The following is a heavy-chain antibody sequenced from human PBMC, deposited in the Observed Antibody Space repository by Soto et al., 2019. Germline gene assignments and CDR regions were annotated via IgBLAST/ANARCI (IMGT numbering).Heavy chain of an antibody. J-gene: IGHJ2*01. Sequence: GASVKVSCKASGYTFTSYYMHWVRQAPGQGLEWMGIINPSGGSTSYAQKFQGRVTMTRDTSTSTVYMELSSLRSEDTAVYYCDREIMPLTNDWYFDLWGRGTLVTVSS. V-gene: IGHV1-46*01. CDR1: GYTFTSYY. CDR3: DREIMPLTNDWYFDL. CDR2: INPSGGST. D-gene: IGHD2-8*01.